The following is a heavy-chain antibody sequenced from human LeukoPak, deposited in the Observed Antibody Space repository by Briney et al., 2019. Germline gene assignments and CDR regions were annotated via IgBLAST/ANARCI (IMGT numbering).Heavy chain of an antibody. V-gene: IGHV3-33*01. Sequence: GGSLRLSCAASGFTFSSYGMHWVRQAPGKGLEWVAVIWYDGSNKYYADSVKGRFTISRDNSKNTLYLQMNSLRAEDTAVYYCARGSLLFGELRDWYFDLWGRGSLVTVSS. D-gene: IGHD3-10*01. CDR3: ARGSLLFGELRDWYFDL. CDR1: GFTFSSYG. J-gene: IGHJ2*01. CDR2: IWYDGSNK.